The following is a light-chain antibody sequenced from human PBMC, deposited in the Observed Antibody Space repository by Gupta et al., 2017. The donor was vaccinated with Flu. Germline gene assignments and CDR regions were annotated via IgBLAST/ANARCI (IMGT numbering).Light chain of an antibody. CDR2: DVS. J-gene: IGLJ1*01. V-gene: IGLV2-14*04. CDR3: SYFTRSRTEV. Sequence: VSWYKQHPGKDPNLSMDDVSNRPAGVSNRVSGSKSGNTDSLTISGLQADDESDEDCSYFTRSRTEVFGTGNTVTVL.